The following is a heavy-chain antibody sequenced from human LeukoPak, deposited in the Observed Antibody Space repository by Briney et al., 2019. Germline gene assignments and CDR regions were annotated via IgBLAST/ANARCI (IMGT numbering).Heavy chain of an antibody. V-gene: IGHV1-3*01. D-gene: IGHD6-19*01. CDR2: INAGNGNI. J-gene: IGHJ5*02. CDR3: ARGAPIRVAGAATFDP. Sequence: ASVKVSCKTSGYTLTTYAIHWVRQAPGQRLEWMGWINAGNGNIKYSQNFQGRVTITRDTSASTAYMELSSLRSEDTAVYYCARGAPIRVAGAATFDPWGQGTLVTVSS. CDR1: GYTLTTYA.